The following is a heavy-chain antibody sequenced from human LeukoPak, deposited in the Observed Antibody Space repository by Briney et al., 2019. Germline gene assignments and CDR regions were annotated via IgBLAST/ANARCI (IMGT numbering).Heavy chain of an antibody. V-gene: IGHV1-18*01. J-gene: IGHJ3*02. Sequence: GASVKVSRKASGYTFTSYVISRVRQAPGQGLEWMGWISAYNGNTNYAQKLQGRVTMTTDTSTSTAYMELRRLSSVDTAVYYCVSSGDGGNSGDAFDIWGEGTMVTASS. D-gene: IGHD4-23*01. CDR2: ISAYNGNT. CDR3: VSSGDGGNSGDAFDI. CDR1: GYTFTSYV.